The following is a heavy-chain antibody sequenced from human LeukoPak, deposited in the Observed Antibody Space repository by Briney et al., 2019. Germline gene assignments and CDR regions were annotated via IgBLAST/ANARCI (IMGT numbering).Heavy chain of an antibody. CDR3: ARGFSGSYDY. J-gene: IGHJ4*02. CDR1: GFTFSSYS. CDR2: IKQDGSEE. Sequence: GGSLRLSCAASGFTFSSYSMNWVRQAPGKGLEWVANIKQDGSEEHYVDSVKGRFTISRDNAKNSLYLQMNSLRAEDTAVYYCARGFSGSYDYWGQGTLVTVSS. D-gene: IGHD1-26*01. V-gene: IGHV3-7*01.